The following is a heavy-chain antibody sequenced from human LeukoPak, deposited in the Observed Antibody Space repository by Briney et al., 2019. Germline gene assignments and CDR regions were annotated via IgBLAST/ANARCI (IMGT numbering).Heavy chain of an antibody. J-gene: IGHJ4*02. CDR1: GFTFSNAW. Sequence: GGSLRLSCAASGFTFSNAWMSWVRQAPGKGLEWVSYISSSGSTIYYADSVKGRFTISRDNAKNSLYLQMNSLRAEDTAVYYCARDKDVFTKDYWGQGTLVTVSS. CDR3: ARDKDVFTKDY. V-gene: IGHV3-11*04. D-gene: IGHD3-16*01. CDR2: ISSSGSTI.